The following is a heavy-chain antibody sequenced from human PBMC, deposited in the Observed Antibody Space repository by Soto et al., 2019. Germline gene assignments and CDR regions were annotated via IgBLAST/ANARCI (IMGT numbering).Heavy chain of an antibody. Sequence: QVQLVESGGGVVQPGRSLRLSCAASGFTFSSYGMNWVRQAPGKGLEWVAVIFYDGSHKYYADSVKGRFTISRDNSKNTLYLQINSLRAEDTAVYYCARELAVADYYFDQWGQGTLVTVSS. CDR1: GFTFSSYG. V-gene: IGHV3-33*01. CDR3: ARELAVADYYFDQ. CDR2: IFYDGSHK. J-gene: IGHJ4*02. D-gene: IGHD6-19*01.